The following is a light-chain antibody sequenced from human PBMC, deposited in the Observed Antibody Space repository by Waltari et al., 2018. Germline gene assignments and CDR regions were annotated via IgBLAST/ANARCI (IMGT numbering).Light chain of an antibody. Sequence: TLSVSPGERATLSCRASQSVSSNLAWYQQKPGQAPRLLIYGASTRATGIPARFSGSGSGTEFTLTISSLQSEDFAVYYCQQYNNWPPWTFGQGTKVEIK. CDR2: GAS. V-gene: IGKV3-15*01. J-gene: IGKJ1*01. CDR3: QQYNNWPPWT. CDR1: QSVSSN.